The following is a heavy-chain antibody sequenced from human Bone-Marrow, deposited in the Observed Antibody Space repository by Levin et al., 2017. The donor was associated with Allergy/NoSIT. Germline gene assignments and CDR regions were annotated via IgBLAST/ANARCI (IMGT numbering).Heavy chain of an antibody. D-gene: IGHD6-19*01. Sequence: SETLSLTCAVSGGSISSSNWWSWVRQPPGKGLEWIGEIYHSGSTNYNPSLKSRVTISVDKSKNQFSLKLSSVTAADTAVYYCARGGYSGGWYAPRHDAFDIWGQGTMVTVSS. CDR2: IYHSGST. CDR1: GGSISSSNW. J-gene: IGHJ3*02. V-gene: IGHV4-4*02. CDR3: ARGGYSGGWYAPRHDAFDI.